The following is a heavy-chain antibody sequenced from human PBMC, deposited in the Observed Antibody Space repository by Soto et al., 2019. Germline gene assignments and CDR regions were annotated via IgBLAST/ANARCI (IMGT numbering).Heavy chain of an antibody. V-gene: IGHV4-34*01. CDR3: ARGDSSGYYPPYYYYGMDV. CDR2: INHSGST. D-gene: IGHD3-22*01. Sequence: QVQLQQWGAGLLKPSETLSLTCAVYGGSFSGYYWCWIRQPPGKGLEWIGEINHSGSTNYNPSLKSRVTISVDTSKTQFSLKLSSVTAADTAVYYCARGDSSGYYPPYYYYGMDVWGQGTTVTVSS. J-gene: IGHJ6*02. CDR1: GGSFSGYY.